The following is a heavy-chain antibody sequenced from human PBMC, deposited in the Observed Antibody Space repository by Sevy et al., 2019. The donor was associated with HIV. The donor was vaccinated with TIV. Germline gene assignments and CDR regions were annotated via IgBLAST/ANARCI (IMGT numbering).Heavy chain of an antibody. D-gene: IGHD3-3*01. CDR1: GFTFSSYG. Sequence: GGSLRLSCAASGFTFSSYGMHWVRQAPGKGLEWVAVISYDGSNKYYADSVKGRFTISRDNSKNTLYLKMNSLRAEDTAVYYCAKGITIFGVVNSYYYGMDVWGQGTTVTVSS. CDR3: AKGITIFGVVNSYYYGMDV. V-gene: IGHV3-30*18. CDR2: ISYDGSNK. J-gene: IGHJ6*02.